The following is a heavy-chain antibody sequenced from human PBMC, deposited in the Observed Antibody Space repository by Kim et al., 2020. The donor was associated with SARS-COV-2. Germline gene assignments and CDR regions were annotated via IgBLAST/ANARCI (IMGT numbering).Heavy chain of an antibody. CDR2: IYYSGST. J-gene: IGHJ6*03. CDR1: GGSISSYY. Sequence: SETLSLTCTVSGGSISSYYWSWIRQPPGKGLEWIGYIYYSGSTNYNPSLKSRVTISMDTSKNQFSLQLSSVSAADTAVSYCARAGYYFYIDVWGKGPTVT. CDR3: ARAGYYFYIDV. V-gene: IGHV4-59*01.